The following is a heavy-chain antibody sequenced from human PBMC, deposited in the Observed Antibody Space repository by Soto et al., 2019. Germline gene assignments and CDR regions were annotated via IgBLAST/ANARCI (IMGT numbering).Heavy chain of an antibody. CDR1: GYSFSTSW. Sequence: GESLKISCKVSGYSFSTSWMGWVRQLPGKGLEWMGIIYPGDSDSRYGPSFEGHVTFSVDKSISTAYLEWSSLKASDTAIYYCARLSRRVAQESNYFDPWGQGTLVNVSS. CDR3: ARLSRRVAQESNYFDP. CDR2: IYPGDSDS. V-gene: IGHV5-51*01. D-gene: IGHD2-8*01. J-gene: IGHJ5*02.